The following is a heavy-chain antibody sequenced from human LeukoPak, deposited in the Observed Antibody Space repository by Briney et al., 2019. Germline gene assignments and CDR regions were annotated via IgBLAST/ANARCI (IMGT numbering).Heavy chain of an antibody. CDR3: TTLPPGTGGDY. V-gene: IGHV3-53*01. D-gene: IGHD7-27*01. CDR1: GFTVSSNY. Sequence: QPGGSPRLSCAASGFTVSSNYMSWVRQAPGKGLEWVSVIYSGGSTYYADSVKGRFTISRDDSKNTLYLQMNSLKTEDTAVYYCTTLPPGTGGDYWGQGTLVTVSS. CDR2: IYSGGST. J-gene: IGHJ4*02.